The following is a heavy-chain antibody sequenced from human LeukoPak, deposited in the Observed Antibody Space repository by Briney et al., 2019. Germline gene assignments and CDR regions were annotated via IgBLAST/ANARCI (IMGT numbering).Heavy chain of an antibody. CDR2: VFRTGRT. J-gene: IGHJ4*02. CDR1: GGSTNTGGYF. V-gene: IGHV4-30-2*01. D-gene: IGHD2-2*01. CDR3: ATEGQCGFTTCPGLQF. Sequence: SQTLSLTCTVSGGSTNTGGYFWSWIQQPPGKGLEWIGYVFRTGRTSYNPSLDSRVTISLDRSRNQFSLRLTSVTAADSAMYYCATEGQCGFTTCPGLQFWGQGILVSVSS.